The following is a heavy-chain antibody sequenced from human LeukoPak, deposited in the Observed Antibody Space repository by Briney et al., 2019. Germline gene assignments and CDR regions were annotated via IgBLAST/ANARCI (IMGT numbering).Heavy chain of an antibody. V-gene: IGHV4-39*07. J-gene: IGHJ4*02. D-gene: IGHD5-12*01. CDR2: IYYSGST. Sequence: SETLSLTCTASGVSISSSSYYWGGLRQPPGEGLEWIGSIYYSGSTYYNSSLKSRITLSVDTAKNQFSLKLSSVTAADTAVYYCARVITSGYYFFDYWGQGTLVTVSS. CDR3: ARVITSGYYFFDY. CDR1: GVSISSSSYY.